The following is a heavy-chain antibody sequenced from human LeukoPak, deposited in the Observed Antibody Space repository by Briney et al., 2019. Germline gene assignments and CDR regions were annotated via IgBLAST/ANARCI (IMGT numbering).Heavy chain of an antibody. CDR1: GGSISSGGYY. D-gene: IGHD3-3*01. CDR2: IYYSGST. J-gene: IGHJ4*02. V-gene: IGHV4-31*03. Sequence: SETLSLTCTVSGGSISSGGYYWSWIRQHPGKGLEWIGYIYYSGSTYYNPSLKSRVTISVDTSKNQFSLKLCSVSAADTAVYYCAGYRYDFWSGFKRPYYFDYWGQGTLVTVSS. CDR3: AGYRYDFWSGFKRPYYFDY.